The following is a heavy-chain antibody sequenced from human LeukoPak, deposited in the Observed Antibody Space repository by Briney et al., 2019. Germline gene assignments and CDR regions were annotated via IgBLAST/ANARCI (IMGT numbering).Heavy chain of an antibody. CDR2: ISYDGSNK. CDR3: ASIVVVPAAIPRDAATGSGGVDAFDI. CDR1: GFTFSSYA. V-gene: IGHV3-30-3*01. Sequence: GGSLRLSCAASGFTFSSYAMHWVRQAPGKGLEWVAVISYDGSNKYYADSVKGRFTISRDNSKNTLYLQMNSLRAEDTAVYYCASIVVVPAAIPRDAATGSGGVDAFDIWGQGTMVTVSS. D-gene: IGHD2-2*02. J-gene: IGHJ3*02.